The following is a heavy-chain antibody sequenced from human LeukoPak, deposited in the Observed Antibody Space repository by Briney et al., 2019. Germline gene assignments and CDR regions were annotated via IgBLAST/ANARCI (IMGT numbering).Heavy chain of an antibody. CDR1: GITLSSYW. CDR2: IKQDASEK. Sequence: GGSLRLSCAGSGITLSSYWMSWVRQAPGRGLEWVGNIKQDASEKYFVDSLRGRFTISRDNAKNSLFLQMNSLRADDTAVYYCVRDQGAFDMWGHGTMVTVSS. CDR3: VRDQGAFDM. V-gene: IGHV3-7*05. J-gene: IGHJ3*02.